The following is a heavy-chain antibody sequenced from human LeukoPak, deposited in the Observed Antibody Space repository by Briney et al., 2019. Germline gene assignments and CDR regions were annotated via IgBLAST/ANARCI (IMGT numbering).Heavy chain of an antibody. CDR3: ARAGGLAVTTYYFDC. CDR1: GYTFTSYG. D-gene: IGHD4-17*01. J-gene: IGHJ4*02. Sequence: ASVKVSCKASGYTFTSYGISWVRQAPGQGLEWMGWISAYSGNTNYAQKLQGRVTMTTDTSTSTAYMELRSLRSDDTAVYYCARAGGLAVTTYYFDCWGQGTLVTVSS. CDR2: ISAYSGNT. V-gene: IGHV1-18*01.